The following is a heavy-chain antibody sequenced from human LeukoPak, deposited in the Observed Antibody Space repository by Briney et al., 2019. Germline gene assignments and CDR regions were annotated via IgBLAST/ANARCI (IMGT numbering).Heavy chain of an antibody. J-gene: IGHJ1*01. CDR1: GYTFISYG. Sequence: GASVKVSCKASGYTFISYGITWVRQAPGQGLEWMGWINSYNGNTNYAQKLQGRVTMTTDTSTSTAYMELRSLRSDDTAVYYCARDRKVAAAEAEYFQHWGQGTLVTVSS. CDR2: INSYNGNT. CDR3: ARDRKVAAAEAEYFQH. V-gene: IGHV1-18*01. D-gene: IGHD6-13*01.